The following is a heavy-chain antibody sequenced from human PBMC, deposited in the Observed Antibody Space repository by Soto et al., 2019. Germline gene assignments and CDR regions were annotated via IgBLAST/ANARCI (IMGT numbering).Heavy chain of an antibody. Sequence: AWGSLRLSCAASGFVVSSYAMSWVRQAPGKGLEWVSAISGSGTTAYYADSVKGRFIFSRDNPKNTMYLQMNSLRAEDTAVYFCAKTTDGWFSAFEIWGQGTVVTVSS. CDR3: AKTTDGWFSAFEI. V-gene: IGHV3-23*01. D-gene: IGHD6-19*01. CDR2: ISGSGTTA. J-gene: IGHJ3*02. CDR1: GFVVSSYA.